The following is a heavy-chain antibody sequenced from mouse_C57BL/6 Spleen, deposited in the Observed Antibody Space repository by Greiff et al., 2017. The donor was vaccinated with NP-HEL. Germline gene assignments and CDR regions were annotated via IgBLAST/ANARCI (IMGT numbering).Heavy chain of an antibody. J-gene: IGHJ2*01. V-gene: IGHV1-69*01. D-gene: IGHD3-2*02. CDR1: GYTFTSYW. Sequence: VKLQQPGAELVMPGASVKLSCKASGYTFTSYWMHWVKQRPGQGLEWIGEIDPSDSYTNYNQKFKGKSTLTVDKSSSTAYMQLSSLTSEDSAVYYCAREGVSGEYYFDYWGQGTTLTVSS. CDR2: IDPSDSYT. CDR3: AREGVSGEYYFDY.